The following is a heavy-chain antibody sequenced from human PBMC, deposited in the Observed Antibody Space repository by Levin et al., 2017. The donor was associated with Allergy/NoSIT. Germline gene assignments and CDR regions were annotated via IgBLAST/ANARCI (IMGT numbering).Heavy chain of an antibody. CDR3: ARNRIAARLDYYYGMDV. Sequence: ASVKVSCKASGGTFSSYAISWVRQAPGQGLEWMGGIIPIFGTANYAQKFQVRVTITADKSTSTAYMELSSLRSEDTAVYYCARNRIAARLDYYYGMDVWGQGTTVTVSS. V-gene: IGHV1-69*06. CDR1: GGTFSSYA. J-gene: IGHJ6*02. CDR2: IIPIFGTA. D-gene: IGHD6-6*01.